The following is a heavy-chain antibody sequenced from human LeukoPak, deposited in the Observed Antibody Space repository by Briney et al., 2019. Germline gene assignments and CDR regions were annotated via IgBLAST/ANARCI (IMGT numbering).Heavy chain of an antibody. CDR1: GGSISSSSYY. V-gene: IGHV4-39*07. Sequence: SETLSLTCTVSGGSISSSSYYWGWIRQPPGKGLEWIGTIYYSGSTYYNPSLKSRVTISVDTSKNQFSLKLSSVTAADTAVYYCARLVPPPLWFGELSYYFDYWAREPWSPSPQ. J-gene: IGHJ4*02. CDR2: IYYSGST. D-gene: IGHD3-10*01. CDR3: ARLVPPPLWFGELSYYFDY.